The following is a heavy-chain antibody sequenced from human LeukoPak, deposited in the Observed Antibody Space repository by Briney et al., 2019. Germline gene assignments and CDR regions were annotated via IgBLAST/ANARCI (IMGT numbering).Heavy chain of an antibody. V-gene: IGHV1-2*02. CDR3: ARRALGTYSPIDY. CDR2: INPNSGGT. D-gene: IGHD3-10*01. CDR1: GYIFIDYY. J-gene: IGHJ4*02. Sequence: ASVKVSCKTSGYIFIDYYIQWARQAPGQGLEWMGWINPNSGGTDHAQKFQGKVTMTRDTSISTAYMELTRLRSDDTAIYYCARRALGTYSPIDYWGQGTLVTVSS.